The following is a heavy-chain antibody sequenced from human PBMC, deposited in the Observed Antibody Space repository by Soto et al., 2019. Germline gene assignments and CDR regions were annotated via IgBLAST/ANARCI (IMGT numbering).Heavy chain of an antibody. CDR2: IGSGGDT. Sequence: EVQLVESGGGLVQPGGSLRLSCAASGFTLSSYDIHWVRQATGEGLAWVSGIGSGGDTHYADSVKGRFIISREDGKNSLYPQMNNLRVGDTAMYYCTGKPPPTGMEVGGQGDTVTVSS. J-gene: IGHJ6*02. V-gene: IGHV3-13*01. D-gene: IGHD3-9*01. CDR1: GFTLSSYD. CDR3: TGKPPPTGMEV.